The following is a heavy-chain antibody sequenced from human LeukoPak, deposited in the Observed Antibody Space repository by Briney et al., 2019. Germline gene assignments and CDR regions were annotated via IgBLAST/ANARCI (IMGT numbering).Heavy chain of an antibody. D-gene: IGHD1-1*01. CDR1: GFTFSDSA. CDR3: TSRVPFHY. CDR2: IRSKTDAYAT. V-gene: IGHV3-73*01. Sequence: PGGSLRLSCAASGFTFSDSAIHWVRQASGKGLEWIGRIRSKTDAYATTYAASVAGRFTVSRDDSKNTAYLQMNNLKTEDTAVYYCTSRVPFHYWGQGTLVIVSS. J-gene: IGHJ4*02.